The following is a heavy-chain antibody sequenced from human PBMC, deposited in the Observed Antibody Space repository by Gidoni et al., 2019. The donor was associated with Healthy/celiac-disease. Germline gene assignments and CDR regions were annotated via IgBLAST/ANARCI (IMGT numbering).Heavy chain of an antibody. J-gene: IGHJ4*02. D-gene: IGHD1-7*01. V-gene: IGHV4-39*01. CDR2: IYYSGST. CDR3: ARHSDWNYDSGLDY. CDR1: VGSISSSSYY. Sequence: QLQLQESGPGLVKPSETLSLTCTVSVGSISSSSYYWGWIRQPPGKGLEWIGSIYYSGSTYYNPSLKSRVTISVDTSKNQFSLKLSSVTAADTAVYYCARHSDWNYDSGLDYWGQGTLVTVSS.